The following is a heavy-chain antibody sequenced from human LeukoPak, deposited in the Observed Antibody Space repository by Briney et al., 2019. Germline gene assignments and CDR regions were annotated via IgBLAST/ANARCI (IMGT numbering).Heavy chain of an antibody. CDR3: ARFLGDSSYDAFDI. J-gene: IGHJ3*02. CDR2: IYYSGST. CDR1: GGSFSGYY. Sequence: SETLSLTCAVYGGSFSGYYWSWIRQPPGKGLEWIGYIYYSGSTNYNPSLKSRVTISVDTSKNQFSLKLSSVTAADTAVYYCARFLGDSSYDAFDIWGQGTMVTVSS. D-gene: IGHD6-19*01. V-gene: IGHV4-59*01.